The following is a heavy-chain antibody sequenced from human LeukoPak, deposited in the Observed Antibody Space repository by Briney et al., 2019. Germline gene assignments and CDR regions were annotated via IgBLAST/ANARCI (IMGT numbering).Heavy chain of an antibody. D-gene: IGHD3-3*01. Sequence: GASVKVSCKTSGYPFTNYAINWVRQAPGQGLEFMGWLNTGTGNPTYAQALTGRFVFSLDTSVSTAYLQIIGLTPEDTALYYCASWRDHFFDCGRQATRVIVSA. CDR3: ASWRDHFFDC. J-gene: IGHJ4*01. V-gene: IGHV7-4-1*02. CDR1: GYPFTNYA. CDR2: LNTGTGNP.